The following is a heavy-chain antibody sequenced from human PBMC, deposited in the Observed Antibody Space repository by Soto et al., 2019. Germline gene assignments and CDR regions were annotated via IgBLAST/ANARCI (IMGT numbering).Heavy chain of an antibody. CDR3: AKDREVVSPMDGMDV. D-gene: IGHD2-15*01. Sequence: QVQLVESGGGVVQPGRSLRLSCAASGFTFSSYGMHWVRQAPGKGLEWVAVISYDGSNKYYADSVKGRFTISRDNSKNTLDLQMNSLRAEDTAVYYCAKDREVVSPMDGMDVCGQGTTVTVSS. V-gene: IGHV3-30*18. CDR2: ISYDGSNK. J-gene: IGHJ6*02. CDR1: GFTFSSYG.